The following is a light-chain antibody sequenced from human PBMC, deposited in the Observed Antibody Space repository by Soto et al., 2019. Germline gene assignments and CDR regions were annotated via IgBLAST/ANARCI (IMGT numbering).Light chain of an antibody. V-gene: IGKV3-11*01. J-gene: IGKJ2*01. CDR2: DAS. CDR3: QQRNNRPPMYT. Sequence: EILLTPSPATLSLSPGAGAPLSCRARPSVSSYLVWYQQKPGQAPRLLIYDASTRATGIPARFSGSGSGTDFTLTISSLETEDFAVYYCQQRNNRPPMYTFGQGTKTDIK. CDR1: PSVSSY.